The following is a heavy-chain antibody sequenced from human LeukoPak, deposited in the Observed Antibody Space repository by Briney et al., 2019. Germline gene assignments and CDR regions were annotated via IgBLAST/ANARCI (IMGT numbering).Heavy chain of an antibody. V-gene: IGHV3-23*01. Sequence: GGSLRLSCAASGFTFDSYAMSWVRQAPGKGLEWVSTTSGSGGSTYYADSVRGRFTLSRDNSKNTLFLQMSSLRGDDTARYYCAKSAAWFGQSYYFDFWGQGTLVTVSS. CDR3: AKSAAWFGQSYYFDF. CDR2: TSGSGGST. CDR1: GFTFDSYA. J-gene: IGHJ4*02. D-gene: IGHD3-10*01.